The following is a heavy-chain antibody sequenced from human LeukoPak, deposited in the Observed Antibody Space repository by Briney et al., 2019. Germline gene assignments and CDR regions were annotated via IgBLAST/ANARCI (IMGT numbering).Heavy chain of an antibody. CDR1: GFTFSSYS. D-gene: IGHD6-19*01. CDR2: ISSSSTTI. CDR3: ARPTVQTSGWLGY. V-gene: IGHV3-48*01. J-gene: IGHJ4*02. Sequence: GGSLRLSCAASGFTFSSYSMNWVRQAPGKGLEWVSYISSSSTTIYFADFVKGGFTISRDNAKNSLYLQMNSLRAEDTAVYYCARPTVQTSGWLGYWGQGTPVTVSS.